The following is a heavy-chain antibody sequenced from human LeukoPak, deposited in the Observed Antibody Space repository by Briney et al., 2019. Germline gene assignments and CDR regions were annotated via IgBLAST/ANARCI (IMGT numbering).Heavy chain of an antibody. Sequence: GGSLRLSCAASGFTFSSYSMNWVRQAPGKGLEWVSYISSSSSIIYYADSVKGRFTISRDTAKNSLYLQMNSLRAEDTAVYYCARERGGGYSYGNVDYWGQGTLVTVSS. V-gene: IGHV3-48*01. CDR1: GFTFSSYS. D-gene: IGHD5-18*01. CDR2: ISSSSSII. CDR3: ARERGGGYSYGNVDY. J-gene: IGHJ4*02.